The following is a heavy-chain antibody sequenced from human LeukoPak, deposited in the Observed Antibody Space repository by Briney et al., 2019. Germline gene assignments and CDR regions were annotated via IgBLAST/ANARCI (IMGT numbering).Heavy chain of an antibody. Sequence: ASVKVSCKASGGTFSSYAISWVRQAPGQGLEWMGGIIPIFGTANYAQKFQGRVTITTDESTSTAYMELSSLRYEDTAVYYCARAGGTRYSGSYYGYWGQGTLVTVSS. V-gene: IGHV1-69*05. D-gene: IGHD1-26*01. CDR2: IIPIFGTA. CDR1: GGTFSSYA. CDR3: ARAGGTRYSGSYYGY. J-gene: IGHJ4*02.